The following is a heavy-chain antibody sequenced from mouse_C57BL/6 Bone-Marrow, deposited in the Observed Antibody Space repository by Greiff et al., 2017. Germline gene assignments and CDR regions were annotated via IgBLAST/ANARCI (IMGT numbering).Heavy chain of an antibody. Sequence: QVQLQQSGAELARPGASVKLSCKASGYTFTSYGISWVKQRTGQGLEWIGEIYPRSGNTYYNEKFKGKATLTVDKSSSTAYMELRSLTSEDSAVYYCAIYGSSYAMDYWGQGTSVTVSS. D-gene: IGHD1-1*01. V-gene: IGHV1-81*01. CDR2: IYPRSGNT. CDR1: GYTFTSYG. CDR3: AIYGSSYAMDY. J-gene: IGHJ4*01.